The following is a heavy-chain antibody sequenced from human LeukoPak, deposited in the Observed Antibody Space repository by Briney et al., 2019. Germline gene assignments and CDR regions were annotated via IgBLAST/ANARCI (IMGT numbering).Heavy chain of an antibody. CDR2: FDPEDGET. J-gene: IGHJ4*02. D-gene: IGHD1-1*01. CDR3: ATDGGYYWNYCFDY. Sequence: ASVTVSCTVSGYTLTELSMHWVRQAPGKGLEWMGGFDPEDGETIYAQKFQGRVTMTEDTSTDTAYMELSSLRSEDTAVYYCATDGGYYWNYCFDYWGQGTLVTVSS. V-gene: IGHV1-24*01. CDR1: GYTLTELS.